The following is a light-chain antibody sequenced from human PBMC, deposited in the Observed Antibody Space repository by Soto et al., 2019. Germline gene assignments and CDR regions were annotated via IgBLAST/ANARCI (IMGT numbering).Light chain of an antibody. CDR1: SSNIGSNT. V-gene: IGLV1-44*01. J-gene: IGLJ2*01. CDR3: AAWEDSLNGRVV. Sequence: QSVLTQPPSASGTPGQRVTISCSGSSSNIGSNTVNWYQQLPGTAPKLLIYSNNERPSGVPDRFSGSKSGTSASLDISGLQSDDEADYYCAAWEDSLNGRVVFGGGTKLTVL. CDR2: SNN.